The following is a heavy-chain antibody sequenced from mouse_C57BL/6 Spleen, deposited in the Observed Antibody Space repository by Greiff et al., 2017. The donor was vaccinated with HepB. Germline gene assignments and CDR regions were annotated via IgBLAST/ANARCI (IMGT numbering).Heavy chain of an antibody. CDR3: TIYYGRGGAWFAY. J-gene: IGHJ3*01. D-gene: IGHD1-1*01. CDR1: GFTFSNYW. V-gene: IGHV6-3*01. CDR2: IRLKSDNYAT. Sequence: EVKLQQSGGGLVQPGGSMKLSCVASGFTFSNYWMNWVRQSPEKGLEWVAQIRLKSDNYATHYAESVKGRFTISRDDSKSSVYLQMNNLRAEDTGIYYCTIYYGRGGAWFAYWGQGTLVTVSA.